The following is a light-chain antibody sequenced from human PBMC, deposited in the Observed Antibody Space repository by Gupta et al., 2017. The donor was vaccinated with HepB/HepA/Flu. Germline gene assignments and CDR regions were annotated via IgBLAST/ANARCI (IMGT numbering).Light chain of an antibody. CDR1: SSDVGGYNY. J-gene: IGLJ1*01. Sequence: QSALTQPASVSGSPGQSLTISCTGTSSDVGGYNYVSWYQQHPGKAPKFIISEVSNRPSGVSNRFSGSKSGKTASLTISGLQAEDEADYFCGSYTTSTTLGVFGTGTKVTVL. V-gene: IGLV2-14*01. CDR3: GSYTTSTTLGV. CDR2: EVS.